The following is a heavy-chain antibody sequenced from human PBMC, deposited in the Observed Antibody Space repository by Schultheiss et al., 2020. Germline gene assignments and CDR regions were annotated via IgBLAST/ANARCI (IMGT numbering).Heavy chain of an antibody. D-gene: IGHD4-17*01. CDR2: IYWDDDK. Sequence: SGPTLVKPTQTLTLTCTFSGFSLSTSGVGVGWIRQPPGKALEWLALIYWDDDKRYSPSLKSRLTITKDTSKNQVVLTMTNMDPVDTATYYCALMTTVTYAFDYWGQGTLVTVSS. J-gene: IGHJ4*02. CDR1: GFSLSTSGVG. V-gene: IGHV2-5*02. CDR3: ALMTTVTYAFDY.